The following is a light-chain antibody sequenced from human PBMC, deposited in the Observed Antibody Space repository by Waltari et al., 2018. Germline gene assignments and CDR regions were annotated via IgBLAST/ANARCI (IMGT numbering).Light chain of an antibody. V-gene: IGKV4-1*01. CDR1: QSVLYSSNNKNN. Sequence: DIVMTQSPDSLAVSLGERANINCKSSQSVLYSSNNKNNLAWYQQKPGQPPKLLIYWASTRESGVPDRFSGSGSGTDFTLTISSLQAEDVAVYYCQQYYSTPRTFGQGTKVEIK. CDR3: QQYYSTPRT. J-gene: IGKJ1*01. CDR2: WAS.